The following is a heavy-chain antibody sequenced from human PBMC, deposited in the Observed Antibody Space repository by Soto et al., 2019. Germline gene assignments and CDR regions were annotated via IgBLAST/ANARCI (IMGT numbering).Heavy chain of an antibody. CDR1: GFTFSSYA. CDR2: ISGSGGST. CDR3: AKFYGGNSAHTYAIDP. J-gene: IGHJ5*02. V-gene: IGHV3-23*01. D-gene: IGHD4-4*01. Sequence: EVQLLESGGGLVQPGGSLRLSCAASGFTFSSYAMSWVHQAPGKGLEWVSTISGSGGSTHYADSVKGRFTISRDNSKNTLYLQMTSLRAEDTAVYYCAKFYGGNSAHTYAIDPWGQGTLVTVSS.